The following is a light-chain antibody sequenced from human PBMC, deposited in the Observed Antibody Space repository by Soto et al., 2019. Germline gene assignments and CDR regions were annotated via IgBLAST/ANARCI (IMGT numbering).Light chain of an antibody. V-gene: IGKV4-1*01. CDR3: QQYYSTPLT. J-gene: IGKJ4*01. CDR1: QSVLYSSNNNNY. Sequence: DIVMTQSPDSLAVSLGERATINCKSSQSVLYSSNNNNYLAWYQQKPGHPPKRLIYWASTRESGVPDRVSGSGSGTDFTLTISSLQAEDVAIYYCQQYYSTPLTFGGGTKVELK. CDR2: WAS.